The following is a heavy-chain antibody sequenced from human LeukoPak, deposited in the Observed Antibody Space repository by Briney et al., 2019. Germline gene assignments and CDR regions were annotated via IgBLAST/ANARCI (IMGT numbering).Heavy chain of an antibody. J-gene: IGHJ4*02. D-gene: IGHD4-17*01. Sequence: GESLKISCKGAGYSFTSYWIGWVRQMPGKGLEWMGIIYPGDSDTGYSPAFQGQVTISADKSISTAYLQWSSLKASDTAMYYCARLGFTDYGDYGGFDYWGQGTLVTVSS. CDR3: ARLGFTDYGDYGGFDY. CDR1: GYSFTSYW. CDR2: IYPGDSDT. V-gene: IGHV5-51*01.